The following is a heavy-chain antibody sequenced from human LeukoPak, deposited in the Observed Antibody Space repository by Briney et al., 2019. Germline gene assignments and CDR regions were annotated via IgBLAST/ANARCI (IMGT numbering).Heavy chain of an antibody. CDR1: GGSISSYY. D-gene: IGHD3-10*01. J-gene: IGHJ4*02. CDR3: ARGTVYYYGSGSYYPGVPYFDY. V-gene: IGHV4-4*07. Sequence: SETLSLTCTVSGGSISSYYWSWIRQPAGKGLEWIGRIYTSGSTNYNPSLKSRVTMSVDTSKNQFFLKLSSVTAADTAVYYCARGTVYYYGSGSYYPGVPYFDYWGQGTLVTVSS. CDR2: IYTSGST.